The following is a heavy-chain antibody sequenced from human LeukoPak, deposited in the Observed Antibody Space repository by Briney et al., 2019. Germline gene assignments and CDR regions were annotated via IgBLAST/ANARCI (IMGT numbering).Heavy chain of an antibody. Sequence: GGSLRLSCAASGFTFSSYSMNWVRQAPGKGLEWVSYISSSSTIIYYADSVKGRFTISRDNAKNSLYLQMNSLRAEDTALYYCARGGSDILTGYFRAFDIWGQGTMVTVSS. CDR1: GFTFSSYS. V-gene: IGHV3-48*04. J-gene: IGHJ3*02. CDR3: ARGGSDILTGYFRAFDI. D-gene: IGHD3-9*01. CDR2: ISSSSTII.